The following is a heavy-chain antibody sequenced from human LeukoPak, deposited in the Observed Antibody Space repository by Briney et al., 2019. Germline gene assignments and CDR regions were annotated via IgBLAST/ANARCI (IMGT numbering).Heavy chain of an antibody. CDR3: ARVTAYCSTTSCHDY. J-gene: IGHJ4*02. CDR2: IIPILGIA. V-gene: IGHV1-69*04. Sequence: SVKVSCKASGGTFSSYAISWVRQAPGQGLEWMGRIIPILGIANYAQKFQGRVTITADKSTSTAYMELRSLRSDDTAVYYCARVTAYCSTTSCHDYWGQGTLVTVSS. CDR1: GGTFSSYA. D-gene: IGHD2-8*01.